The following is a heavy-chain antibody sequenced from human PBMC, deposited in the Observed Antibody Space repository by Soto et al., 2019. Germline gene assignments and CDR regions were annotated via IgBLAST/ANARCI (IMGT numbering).Heavy chain of an antibody. CDR2: IYYSGST. CDR1: GGSISSYY. V-gene: IGHV4-59*06. D-gene: IGHD6-13*01. CDR3: AVSSSWPGEVDY. J-gene: IGHJ4*02. Sequence: PSETLSLTCTVSGGSISSYYWSWIRQHPGKGLEWIGYIYYSGSTYYNPSLKSRVTISVDTSKNQFSLKLSSVTAADTAVYYCAVSSSWPGEVDYWGQGTLVTVSS.